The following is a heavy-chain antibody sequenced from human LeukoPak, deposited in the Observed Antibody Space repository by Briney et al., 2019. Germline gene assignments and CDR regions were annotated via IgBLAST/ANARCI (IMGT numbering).Heavy chain of an antibody. Sequence: GGSQRLSCAASGFTFSSYGMHWVRQAPGKGLEWVAFIRCDGSNKYYADSVKGRFTISRDNSKNTLYLQMNSLRAEDTAVYYCAKGDTLLWFGDHRGGWFDPWGQGTLVTVSS. V-gene: IGHV3-30*02. CDR2: IRCDGSNK. J-gene: IGHJ5*02. CDR3: AKGDTLLWFGDHRGGWFDP. CDR1: GFTFSSYG. D-gene: IGHD3-10*01.